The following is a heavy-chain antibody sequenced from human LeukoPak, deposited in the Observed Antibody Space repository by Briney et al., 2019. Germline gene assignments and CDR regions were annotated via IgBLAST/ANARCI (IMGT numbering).Heavy chain of an antibody. Sequence: SETLSLTCTVSGGSISGGSYYWSWIRQPAGKGLEWIGRIYTSGSTNYNPSLKSRVTISVDTSKNQFSLKLSSVTAADTAVYYCARVRGIYFDWLLRGTFDYWGQGTLVTVSS. V-gene: IGHV4-61*02. CDR1: GGSISGGSYY. CDR3: ARVRGIYFDWLLRGTFDY. J-gene: IGHJ4*02. CDR2: IYTSGST. D-gene: IGHD3-9*01.